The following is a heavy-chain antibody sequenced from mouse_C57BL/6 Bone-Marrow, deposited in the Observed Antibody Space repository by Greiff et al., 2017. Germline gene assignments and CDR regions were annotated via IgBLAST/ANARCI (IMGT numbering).Heavy chain of an antibody. CDR3: ASRSHWYFDV. V-gene: IGHV5-6*01. J-gene: IGHJ1*03. Sequence: EVLLVESGGDLVKPGGSLKLSCTASGFTFSSYGMSWVRQTPDQRLEWVATISSGGSYTYYPDSVKGLFTISRDNAENTLYLQMSSLKSEDTAMYYCASRSHWYFDVWGRGTAVTVSS. CDR1: GFTFSSYG. CDR2: ISSGGSYT.